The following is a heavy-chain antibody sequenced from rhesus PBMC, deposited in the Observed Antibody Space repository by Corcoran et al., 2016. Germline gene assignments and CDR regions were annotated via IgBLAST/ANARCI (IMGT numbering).Heavy chain of an antibody. Sequence: QVQLQESGPGLVQPSETLSLTCAVSGGSISSRYYYWSWIRQAPGKGLEGSGYISYSGSTSYNPSLKRRVTISRDTSKNQFSLNLSSVTAADTAVYYCARDNWNYGLDSWGQGVVVTVSS. CDR1: GGSISSRYYY. CDR3: ARDNWNYGLDS. J-gene: IGHJ6*01. D-gene: IGHD1-26*01. CDR2: ISYSGST. V-gene: IGHV4-122*02.